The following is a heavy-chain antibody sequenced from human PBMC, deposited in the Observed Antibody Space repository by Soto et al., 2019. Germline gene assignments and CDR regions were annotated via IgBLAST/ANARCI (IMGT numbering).Heavy chain of an antibody. CDR3: ARERKYYDSSGYSNWFDP. D-gene: IGHD3-22*01. CDR2: IYHSGHT. Sequence: XATLSLTCAVSGGSISRSNWWSSVRQPPGKELEWIGEIYHSGHTNYNPSLKSRVTISVDKSKNQFSLTLSSVTAADTAVYYCARERKYYDSSGYSNWFDPWGQGTLVTVSS. CDR1: GGSISRSNW. J-gene: IGHJ5*02. V-gene: IGHV4-4*02.